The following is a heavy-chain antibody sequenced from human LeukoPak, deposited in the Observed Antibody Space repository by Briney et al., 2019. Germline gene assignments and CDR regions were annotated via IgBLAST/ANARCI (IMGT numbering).Heavy chain of an antibody. V-gene: IGHV3-9*01. D-gene: IGHD2-15*01. CDR1: GFTFDDYA. CDR2: ISWNSGSI. Sequence: GGSLRLSCAASGFTFDDYAMHWVRQAPGKGLEWVSGISWNSGSIGHADSVKGRFTISRDNAKNSLYLQMNSLRAEDTASYYCAKDMVGVTQTFYYFDYWGQGTLVTVSS. CDR3: AKDMVGVTQTFYYFDY. J-gene: IGHJ4*02.